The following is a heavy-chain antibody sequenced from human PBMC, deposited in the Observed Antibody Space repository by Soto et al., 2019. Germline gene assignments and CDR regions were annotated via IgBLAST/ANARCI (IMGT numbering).Heavy chain of an antibody. D-gene: IGHD4-17*01. CDR2: INPSGGST. CDR3: ARVAGDYDHHFEH. CDR1: GYTFTSYY. Sequence: ASVKVSCKASGYTFTSYYMHWVRQAPEQGLEWMGIINPSGGSTSYAQKFQGRVTMTRDTSTSTVYMELSSLRSEDTAVYYCARVAGDYDHHFEHWGQGSLVTVPS. V-gene: IGHV1-46*03. J-gene: IGHJ4*02.